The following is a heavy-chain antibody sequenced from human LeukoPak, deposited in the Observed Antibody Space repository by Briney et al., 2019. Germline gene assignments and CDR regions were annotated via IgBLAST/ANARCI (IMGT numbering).Heavy chain of an antibody. CDR3: ASAKXXGDNIDY. J-gene: IGHJ4*01. CDR1: XXIVXXXX. D-gene: IGHD5-24*01. V-gene: IGHV3-53*01. Sequence: RLSCXASXXIVXXXXXXWVXXXXGXXXXWVSVIYSDGSTFYSDSVKGRFTISRDTSKNTLYLQMNSLRAEDTAVYYCASAKXXGDNIDYWGXXXXXXXXS. CDR2: IYSDGST.